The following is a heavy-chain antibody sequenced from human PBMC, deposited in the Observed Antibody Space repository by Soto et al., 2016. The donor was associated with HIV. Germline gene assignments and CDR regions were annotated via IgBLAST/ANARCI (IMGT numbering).Heavy chain of an antibody. V-gene: IGHV3-43D*04. CDR1: GFSFGDYA. D-gene: IGHD1-26*01. J-gene: IGHJ4*02. Sequence: EVQMVESGGVVVQPGGSLRLSCAASGFSFGDYALHWVRQVPGKGLEWVSLITWDGITTYYADSVKGRFTISRDNRKNSLYLQMNSLKAEDSALYYCAKDNGRSGSYPYYWGQGTLVTVSS. CDR2: ITWDGITT. CDR3: AKDNGRSGSYPYY.